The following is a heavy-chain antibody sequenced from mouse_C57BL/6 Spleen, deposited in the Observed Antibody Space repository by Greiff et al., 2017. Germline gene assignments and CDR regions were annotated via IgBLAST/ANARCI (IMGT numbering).Heavy chain of an antibody. CDR2: ISSGSSTI. J-gene: IGHJ3*01. Sequence: EVMLVESGGGLVKPGGSLKLSCAASGFTFSDYGMHWVRQAPEKGLEWVAYISSGSSTIYYADTVKGRFTISSDNAKNTLFLQMTHLRSEDTAMYYCAREGCDGFAFGCWGQGALVTVA. V-gene: IGHV5-17*01. D-gene: IGHD2-3*01. CDR1: GFTFSDYG. CDR3: AREGCDGFAFGC.